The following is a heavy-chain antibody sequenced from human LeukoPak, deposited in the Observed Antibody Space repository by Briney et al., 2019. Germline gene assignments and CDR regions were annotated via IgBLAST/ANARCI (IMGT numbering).Heavy chain of an antibody. CDR2: INHSGST. CDR3: ARVILRFLERRKYYYYYMHV. V-gene: IGHV4-34*01. D-gene: IGHD3-3*01. CDR1: GGSFSGYY. Sequence: PSETLSLTCAVYGGSFSGYYWSWIRQPPGKGLEWIGEINHSGSTNYNPSLKSRVTISVDTSKNQFSLKLSSVTAADTAVYYCARVILRFLERRKYYYYYMHVWGKGTTVTV. J-gene: IGHJ6*03.